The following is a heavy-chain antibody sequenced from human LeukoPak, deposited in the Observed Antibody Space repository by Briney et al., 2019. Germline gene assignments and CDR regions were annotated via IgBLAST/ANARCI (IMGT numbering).Heavy chain of an antibody. D-gene: IGHD6-19*01. J-gene: IGHJ3*02. Sequence: PGGSLRLSCAASGFTFSSYWMSWVRQAPGKGVEWVAHINQDGSEKYYVDSVKGRFTISRDNAKNSLYLQMNSLRAEDTAVYYCATTKSPTYSSGWYGANDAFDIWGQGTMVTVSS. CDR2: INQDGSEK. CDR3: ATTKSPTYSSGWYGANDAFDI. CDR1: GFTFSSYW. V-gene: IGHV3-7*01.